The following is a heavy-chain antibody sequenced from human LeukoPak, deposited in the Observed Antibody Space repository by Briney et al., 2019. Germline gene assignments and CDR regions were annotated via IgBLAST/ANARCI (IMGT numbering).Heavy chain of an antibody. J-gene: IGHJ6*02. CDR2: IYYSGST. CDR1: GGSISSYY. CDR3: ARESGADYGMDV. Sequence: SETLSLTCTVSGGSISSYYWSWIRQPPGKGLEWIGYIYYSGSTNYNPSLKSRVTISVDTSKNQFSLKQSSVTAADTAVYYCARESGADYGMDVWGQGTTVTVSS. D-gene: IGHD4/OR15-4a*01. V-gene: IGHV4-59*01.